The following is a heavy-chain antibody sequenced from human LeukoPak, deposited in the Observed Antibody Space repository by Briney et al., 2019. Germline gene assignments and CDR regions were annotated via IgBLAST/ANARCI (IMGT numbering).Heavy chain of an antibody. Sequence: GGSLRLSCAASGFTFSSYAMSWVRQAPGKGLEWVSAISDSGGSTYYADSVKGRFTISRDNSKNTLYLQMNSLRAEDTAVYYCAKPPDYPDLAPFDYWGQGTLVTVSS. CDR3: AKPPDYPDLAPFDY. CDR2: ISDSGGST. V-gene: IGHV3-23*01. D-gene: IGHD3-3*01. CDR1: GFTFSSYA. J-gene: IGHJ4*02.